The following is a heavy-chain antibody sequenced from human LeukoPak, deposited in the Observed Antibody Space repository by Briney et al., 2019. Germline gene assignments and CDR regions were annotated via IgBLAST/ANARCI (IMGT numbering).Heavy chain of an antibody. CDR3: ARHGANYYYYYMDV. Sequence: PGGSLRLSCAASGFTFSSYSMNWVRQAPGKGLEWVSPISGSGASTYYVDSVKGRFTISRDNSKNTLYLQMNSLRAEDTAVYYCARHGANYYYYYMDVWGKGTTVTVSS. CDR2: ISGSGAST. V-gene: IGHV3-23*01. CDR1: GFTFSSYS. D-gene: IGHD3-16*01. J-gene: IGHJ6*03.